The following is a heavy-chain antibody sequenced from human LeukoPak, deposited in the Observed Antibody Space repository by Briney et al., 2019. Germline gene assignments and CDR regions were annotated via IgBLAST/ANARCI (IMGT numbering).Heavy chain of an antibody. CDR1: GFTFSSYG. V-gene: IGHV3-30*02. D-gene: IGHD2-2*01. J-gene: IGHJ4*02. Sequence: GGSLRLSCAASGFTFSSYGMHWVRQAPGKGLEWVAFIRYDGSNKYYADSVKGRFTISRDNSKNTLYLQMNSLRAEDTAVYYCARERGGYCSSTSCPNGFDYWGQGTLVTVSS. CDR3: ARERGGYCSSTSCPNGFDY. CDR2: IRYDGSNK.